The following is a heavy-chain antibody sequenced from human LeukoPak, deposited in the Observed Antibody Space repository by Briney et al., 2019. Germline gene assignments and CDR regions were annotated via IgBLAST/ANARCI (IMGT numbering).Heavy chain of an antibody. D-gene: IGHD3-10*01. Sequence: SETLSLTCTVSGGSISSSSYYWSWIRQPPGQGLEWIGSIYYSGSTYYNPSLKSRVTISVDTSKNQFSLKLSSVTAADTAVYYCARRQASYGSGSYGHDYWGQGTLVTVSS. CDR1: GGSISSSSYY. V-gene: IGHV4-39*01. J-gene: IGHJ4*02. CDR2: IYYSGST. CDR3: ARRQASYGSGSYGHDY.